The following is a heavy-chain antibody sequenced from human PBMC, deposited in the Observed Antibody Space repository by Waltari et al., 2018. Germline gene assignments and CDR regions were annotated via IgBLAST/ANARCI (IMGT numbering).Heavy chain of an antibody. Sequence: QLQLQESGPGLVKPSETLSLTCTVSGGSISSSSYYWGWIRQPPGKGLEWMGSIYYRGSPFHNPSLKRRVPIAVDTSKNQFSLKLSSVTAADTAVYYCARHPAMTIMLWYFDLWGRGTLVTVSS. D-gene: IGHD2-8*01. J-gene: IGHJ2*01. CDR1: GGSISSSSYY. CDR3: ARHPAMTIMLWYFDL. CDR2: IYYRGSP. V-gene: IGHV4-39*01.